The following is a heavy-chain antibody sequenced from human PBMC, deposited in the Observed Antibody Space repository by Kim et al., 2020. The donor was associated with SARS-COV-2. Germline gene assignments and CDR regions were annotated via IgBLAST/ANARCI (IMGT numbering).Heavy chain of an antibody. D-gene: IGHD3-10*01. Sequence: SETLSLTCAVSGASIDSSDSYWGWIRQPPGKGLEWVGSLYNSGTTYYNPSLKSRVTVYADTARNQVALRMTSATAADTALYYCARRPLRSLRFGPLGDFDYGGPRTLVAVSA. CDR1: GASIDSSDSY. V-gene: IGHV4-39*01. CDR2: LYNSGTT. J-gene: IGHJ4*02. CDR3: ARRPLRSLRFGPLGDFDY.